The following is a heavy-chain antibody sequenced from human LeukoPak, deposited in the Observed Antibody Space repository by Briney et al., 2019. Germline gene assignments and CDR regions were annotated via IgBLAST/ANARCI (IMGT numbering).Heavy chain of an antibody. CDR3: ARGYEWKLPLYYFDY. J-gene: IGHJ4*02. CDR2: INPNSGGT. D-gene: IGHD1-26*01. V-gene: IGHV1-2*02. CDR1: GYTFTGYY. Sequence: ASVKVSCKASGYTFTGYYMHWVRQAPGQGLEWMGWINPNSGGTNYAQKFQGRVTMTRDTSISTAYMELSRLRSDDTAVYYCARGYEWKLPLYYFDYWGQGTLVTVSS.